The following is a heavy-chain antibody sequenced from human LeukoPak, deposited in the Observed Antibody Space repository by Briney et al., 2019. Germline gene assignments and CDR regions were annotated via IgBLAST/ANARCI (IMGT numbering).Heavy chain of an antibody. CDR1: GYTFTGYY. J-gene: IGHJ5*02. D-gene: IGHD6-6*01. V-gene: IGHV1-2*02. CDR3: ARSEYSSSPGWFDP. CDR2: INPNSGGT. Sequence: ASVKVSCKASGYTFTGYYMHWVRQAPGQGLEWMGWINPNSGGTNYAQKFQGRVTMTRDTSTSTVYMELSSLRSEDTAVYYCARSEYSSSPGWFDPWGQGTLVTVSS.